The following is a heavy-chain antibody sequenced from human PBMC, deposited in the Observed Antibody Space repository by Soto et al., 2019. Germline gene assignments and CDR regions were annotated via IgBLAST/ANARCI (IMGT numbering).Heavy chain of an antibody. CDR2: IYNSGST. Sequence: SETLSLTCTVSGASISSGHYYWSWIRQPPGKGLEWIGHIYNSGSTYNNPSLNSRVSISLDTSKNQFSLNLSSVTAADTAVYYCERQVVYYDSSGYYSRFDYWGQGTLVTVSS. CDR1: GASISSGHYY. V-gene: IGHV4-30-4*01. CDR3: ERQVVYYDSSGYYSRFDY. J-gene: IGHJ4*02. D-gene: IGHD3-22*01.